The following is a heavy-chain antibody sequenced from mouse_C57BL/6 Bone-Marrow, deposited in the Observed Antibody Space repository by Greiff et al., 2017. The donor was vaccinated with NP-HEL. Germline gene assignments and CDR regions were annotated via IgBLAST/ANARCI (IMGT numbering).Heavy chain of an antibody. Sequence: DVQLQESGAELVRPGASVKLSCTASGFNIKDYYMHWVKQRPEQGLEWIGRIDPEDGDTEYAPKFQGKATMTADTSSNTAYLQLSSLTSEDTAVYYCTTHDYYGSSYFFDYWGQGTTLTVSS. J-gene: IGHJ2*01. CDR3: TTHDYYGSSYFFDY. V-gene: IGHV14-1*01. CDR1: GFNIKDYY. CDR2: IDPEDGDT. D-gene: IGHD1-1*01.